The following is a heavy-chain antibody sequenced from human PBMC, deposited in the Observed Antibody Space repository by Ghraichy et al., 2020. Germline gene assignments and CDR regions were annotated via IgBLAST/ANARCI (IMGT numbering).Heavy chain of an antibody. Sequence: GGSLRLSCAASGFTVSSNYMSWVRQAPGKGLEWVSVIYSGGSTYYADSVKGRFTISRDNSKNKLYLQMNSLRAEDTAVYYCAREAATAAAGTGFDYWGQGTLVTVSS. CDR2: IYSGGST. V-gene: IGHV3-66*02. D-gene: IGHD6-13*01. CDR3: AREAATAAAGTGFDY. J-gene: IGHJ4*02. CDR1: GFTVSSNY.